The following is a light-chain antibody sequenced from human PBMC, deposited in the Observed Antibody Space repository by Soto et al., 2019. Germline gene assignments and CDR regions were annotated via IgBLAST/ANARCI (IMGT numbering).Light chain of an antibody. Sequence: QYVLTQPPSASLTPGQRVTISCSGSSSNIGSNLVYWYQQVPGTAPKLLIYRDSQRPSGVPDRFSGSKSGTSASLAISGLRADDEAYYFCAAGGDSVSGPSYVFGTGTKVTAL. CDR2: RDS. CDR3: AAGGDSVSGPSYV. J-gene: IGLJ1*01. CDR1: SSNIGSNL. V-gene: IGLV1-47*01.